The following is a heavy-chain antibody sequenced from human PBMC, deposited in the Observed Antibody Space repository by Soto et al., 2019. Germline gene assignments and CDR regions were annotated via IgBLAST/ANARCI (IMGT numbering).Heavy chain of an antibody. V-gene: IGHV1-46*01. CDR2: INPSGGST. Sequence: GASVKVSCKASGYTFTSYYMHWARQAPGQGLEWMGIINPSGGSTSYAQKFQGRVTMTRDTSTSTVYMELSSLRSEDTAVYYCARSLQLPSRGELSLGATADYGMDVWGQGTTVTVSS. CDR3: ARSLQLPSRGELSLGATADYGMDV. D-gene: IGHD3-16*02. J-gene: IGHJ6*02. CDR1: GYTFTSYY.